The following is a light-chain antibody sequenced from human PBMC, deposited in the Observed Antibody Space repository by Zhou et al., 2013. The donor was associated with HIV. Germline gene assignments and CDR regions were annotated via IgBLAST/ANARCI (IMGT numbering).Light chain of an antibody. V-gene: IGKV1-8*01. CDR1: QDIYTY. CDR2: AAS. Sequence: AIRMTQSPSSLSASTGDRVTLTCRASQDIYTYLAWYQQKPGKAPKLMIYAASTLQSGVPSRFSGYRSGTDFTLTISSLQSEDFATYYCQQYHTFPWT. CDR3: QQYHTFPWT. J-gene: IGKJ1*01.